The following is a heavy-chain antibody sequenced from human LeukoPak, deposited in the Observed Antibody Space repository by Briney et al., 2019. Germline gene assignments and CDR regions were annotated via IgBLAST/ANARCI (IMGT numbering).Heavy chain of an antibody. J-gene: IGHJ4*02. CDR2: INTNTGDP. D-gene: IGHD5-12*01. CDR3: ARGCSGYNCYGTNFDY. V-gene: IGHV7-4-1*02. Sequence: ASVKVSCKASGYTFTTYALNWVRQAPGQGLEWMGWINTNTGDPTYAQGFTGRFVFSLDTSVSTAYLQISSLKAEDTAVYYCARGCSGYNCYGTNFDYWGQGTLVTVSS. CDR1: GYTFTTYA.